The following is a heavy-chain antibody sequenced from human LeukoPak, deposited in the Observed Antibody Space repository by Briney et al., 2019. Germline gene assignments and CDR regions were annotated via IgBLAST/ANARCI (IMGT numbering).Heavy chain of an antibody. Sequence: GGSLRLSCAASGFTFSNYWLNWVRQAPGKGLEWVANIKQDGSEKYYVDSVKGRFTISRDNAKNSLYLQMNSLTAEDTAVYYCARGGNPRFFDYRGQGTLVTVSS. CDR1: GFTFSNYW. J-gene: IGHJ4*02. D-gene: IGHD4-23*01. CDR2: IKQDGSEK. V-gene: IGHV3-7*01. CDR3: ARGGNPRFFDY.